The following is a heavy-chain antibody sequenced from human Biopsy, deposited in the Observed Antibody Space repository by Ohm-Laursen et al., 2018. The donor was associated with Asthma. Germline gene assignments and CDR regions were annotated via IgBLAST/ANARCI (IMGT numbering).Heavy chain of an antibody. CDR2: ISVYNGNT. J-gene: IGHJ6*02. CDR3: ARAVDYSHYYGIDV. Sequence: ALVKVSCNTSGYTFNSAGITWVRQAPGQGLEWMGWISVYNGNTKVAQKLQDRVTMITDTSTSTAYMELRSLRSDDTAVYFCARAVDYSHYYGIDVWGQGTTVTVS. V-gene: IGHV1-18*01. D-gene: IGHD3-10*01. CDR1: GYTFNSAG.